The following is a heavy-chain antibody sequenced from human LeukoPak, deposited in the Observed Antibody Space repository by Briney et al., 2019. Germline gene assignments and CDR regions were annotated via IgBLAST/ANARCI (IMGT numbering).Heavy chain of an antibody. Sequence: QTGGSLRLSCAASGFTFSDFWMSWVRQAPGKGLVWISNINEHGTTAYADSVKGRFTISRDNAKNILYLQMNSLGAEDTAVYYCGRVRGGNWGQGTLVTVSS. D-gene: IGHD3-16*01. J-gene: IGHJ4*02. CDR2: INEHGTT. V-gene: IGHV3-74*01. CDR3: GRVRGGN. CDR1: GFTFSDFW.